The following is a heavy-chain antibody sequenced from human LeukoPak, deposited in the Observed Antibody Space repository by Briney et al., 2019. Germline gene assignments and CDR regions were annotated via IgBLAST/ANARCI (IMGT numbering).Heavy chain of an antibody. CDR1: GYSFTSYW. CDR3: ASMTGTTRGGVGYYYYGMDV. J-gene: IGHJ6*02. Sequence: GESLKISCKGSGYSFTSYWISWVRQMPGKGLEWMGRIDPSDSYTNYSPSFQGHVTISADKSISTAYLQWSSLKASDAAMYYCASMTGTTRGGVGYYYYGMDVWGQGTTVTVSS. V-gene: IGHV5-10-1*01. D-gene: IGHD1-20*01. CDR2: IDPSDSYT.